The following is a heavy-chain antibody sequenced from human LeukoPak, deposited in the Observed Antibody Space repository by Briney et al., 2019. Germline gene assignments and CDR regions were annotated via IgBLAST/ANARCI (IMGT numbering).Heavy chain of an antibody. CDR2: IYHSGST. Sequence: SETLSLTCTVSGYSISSGYYWGWTRQPPGKGLEWIGSIYHSGSTYYNPSLKSRVTISVDTSKNQFSLKLSSVTAADTAVYYCARGRTDLGIAVANFDYWGQGTLVTVSS. CDR3: ARGRTDLGIAVANFDY. V-gene: IGHV4-38-2*02. CDR1: GYSISSGYY. J-gene: IGHJ4*02. D-gene: IGHD6-19*01.